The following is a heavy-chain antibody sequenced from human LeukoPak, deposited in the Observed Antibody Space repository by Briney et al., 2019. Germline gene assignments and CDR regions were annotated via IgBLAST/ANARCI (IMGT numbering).Heavy chain of an antibody. CDR1: GGSISSYY. D-gene: IGHD1-26*01. V-gene: IGHV4-4*07. CDR3: AGWSATRIDY. Sequence: SETLSLTCTVSGGSISSYYWSWIRQPAGKALEWIGRTYPSGSTNYNPSLKSRVTMSADTSKNQFSLKLSSMTAADTAVYYCAGWSATRIDYWGQGTLVTVSS. J-gene: IGHJ4*02. CDR2: TYPSGST.